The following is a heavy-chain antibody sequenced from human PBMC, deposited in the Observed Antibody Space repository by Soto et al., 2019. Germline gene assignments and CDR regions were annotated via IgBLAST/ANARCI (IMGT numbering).Heavy chain of an antibody. D-gene: IGHD5-12*01. CDR3: TRRPYSGYDLGNFDY. V-gene: IGHV3-49*05. CDR1: GFTFRDYI. J-gene: IGHJ4*02. CDR2: IRSKAYGGTT. Sequence: EVQLVESGGGLVKPGRSLRLACTASGFTFRDYIIGWFRQAPGKGLEWVGFIRSKAYGGTTEYAASVKGRFSISRDDSKSIAYLQMNSLTTEDTAVYYCTRRPYSGYDLGNFDYWGQGTLVTVSS.